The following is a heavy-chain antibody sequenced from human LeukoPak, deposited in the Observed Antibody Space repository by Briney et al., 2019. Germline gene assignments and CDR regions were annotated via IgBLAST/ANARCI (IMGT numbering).Heavy chain of an antibody. Sequence: SGTLSLTCTVSGYSISSGYYWGWIRQPPGKGLEWIGSIYHSGSTYYNPSLKSRVTISVDTSKNQFSLKLSSVTAADTAVYYCARAIAATSSGYYSYFDYWGQGTLVTVSS. D-gene: IGHD3-22*01. V-gene: IGHV4-38-2*02. CDR1: GYSISSGYY. J-gene: IGHJ4*02. CDR2: IYHSGST. CDR3: ARAIAATSSGYYSYFDY.